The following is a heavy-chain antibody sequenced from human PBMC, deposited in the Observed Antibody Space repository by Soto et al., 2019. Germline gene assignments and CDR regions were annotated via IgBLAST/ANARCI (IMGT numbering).Heavy chain of an antibody. CDR3: ARDLLGGSSWSPDWFDP. V-gene: IGHV1-18*01. J-gene: IGHJ5*02. CDR2: ISAYNGNT. Sequence: ASVKVSCKASGYTFSSYGISWVRQAPGQGHEWMGWISAYNGNTNYAQKLQGRVTMTTDTSTSTAYMELRSLRSDDTAVYYCARDLLGGSSWSPDWFDPWGQGTLVTVSS. D-gene: IGHD6-13*01. CDR1: GYTFSSYG.